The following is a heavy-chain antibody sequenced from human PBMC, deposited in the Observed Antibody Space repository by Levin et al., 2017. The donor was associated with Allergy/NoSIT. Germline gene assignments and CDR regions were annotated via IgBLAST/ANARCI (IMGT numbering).Heavy chain of an antibody. CDR1: GVTFSDYS. D-gene: IGHD1-26*01. Sequence: GGSLRLSCTVSGVTFSDYSMSWVRQAPGEGLEWVSSISSRSNYIDYADSVKGRFTISRDNAKNSLFLQMNSLRAEDTAIYYCARDPLGDRTVYYFDHWGQGTLVTVSS. CDR3: ARDPLGDRTVYYFDH. V-gene: IGHV3-21*01. CDR2: ISSRSNYI. J-gene: IGHJ4*02.